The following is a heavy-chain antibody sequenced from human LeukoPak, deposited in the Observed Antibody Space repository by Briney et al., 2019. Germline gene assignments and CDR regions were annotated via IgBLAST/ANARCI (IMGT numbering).Heavy chain of an antibody. CDR3: ARGSGSCFDL. D-gene: IGHD1-26*01. J-gene: IGHJ5*02. V-gene: IGHV3-74*01. CDR1: GFTFSSNW. Sequence: LPGGSLRLSRAASGFTFSSNWMHWVRHVPGKGLEWVSRILSDGSYTSYADSVRGRFTISRDNAKNTLNLQMNSLRVEDTAVYYCARGSGSCFDLWGQGTLVTVSS. CDR2: ILSDGSYT.